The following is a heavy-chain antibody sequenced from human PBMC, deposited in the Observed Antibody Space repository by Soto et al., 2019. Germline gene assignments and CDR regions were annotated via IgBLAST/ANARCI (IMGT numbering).Heavy chain of an antibody. J-gene: IGHJ4*02. D-gene: IGHD3-22*01. CDR1: GGTFSSYA. Sequence: QVQLVQSGAEVKKPGSSVKVSCKASGGTFSSYAISWVRQAPGQGLEWMGGIIPIFGTANYAQKFQGRVTISADESTSTAYMELSSLRSEDTAVYYCARGGFSITMIAGYFDYWGQGTLVTVSS. CDR3: ARGGFSITMIAGYFDY. V-gene: IGHV1-69*01. CDR2: IIPIFGTA.